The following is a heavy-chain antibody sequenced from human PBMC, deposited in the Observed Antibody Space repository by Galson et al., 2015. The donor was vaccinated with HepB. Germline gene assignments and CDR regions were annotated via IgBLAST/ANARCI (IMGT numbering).Heavy chain of an antibody. D-gene: IGHD6-13*01. CDR2: INWNGGST. CDR3: ARDRGYSSSWYDAFDI. V-gene: IGHV3-20*04. J-gene: IGHJ3*02. Sequence: SLRLSCAASGFTFDDYGMSWVRQAPGKGLEWVSGINWNGGSTGYADSVKGRFTISRDNAMNSLYLQMNSLRAEDTALYYCARDRGYSSSWYDAFDIWGQGTMVTVSS. CDR1: GFTFDDYG.